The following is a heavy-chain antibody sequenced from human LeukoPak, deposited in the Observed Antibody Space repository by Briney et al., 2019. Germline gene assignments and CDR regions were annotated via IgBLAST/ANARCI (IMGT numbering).Heavy chain of an antibody. CDR3: TREGLDY. Sequence: ASVKVSCKASGYTFTSYDINWVRQATGQGLEWMGWMNPNSGNTGYAQKFQGRVTITSDTSTSTAYMELSSLRSEDTAVYYCTREGLDYWGQGTLVTVSS. CDR2: MNPNSGNT. J-gene: IGHJ4*02. CDR1: GYTFTSYD. V-gene: IGHV1-8*03.